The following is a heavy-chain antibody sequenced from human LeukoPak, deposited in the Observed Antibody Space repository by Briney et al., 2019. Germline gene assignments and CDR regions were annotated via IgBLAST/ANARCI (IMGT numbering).Heavy chain of an antibody. Sequence: SGPTLVNPTQTLTLTCTFSGFSLSTRGMCVSWIRQPPGKGLEWIGSIYYSGSTYYNPSLKSRVTISVDTSKNQFSLKLSSVTAADTAVYYCARRDSSGVVPRWDYWGQGTLVTVSS. D-gene: IGHD6-19*01. CDR1: GFSLSTRGMC. CDR3: ARRDSSGVVPRWDY. V-gene: IGHV4-39*01. CDR2: IYYSGST. J-gene: IGHJ4*02.